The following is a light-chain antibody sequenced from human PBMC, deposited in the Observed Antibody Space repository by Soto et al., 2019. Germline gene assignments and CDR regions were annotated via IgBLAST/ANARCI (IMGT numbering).Light chain of an antibody. J-gene: IGLJ3*02. CDR3: SSYAGSNNLV. V-gene: IGLV2-8*01. Sequence: QSALTQPPSASGSPGQSVTISCTGTSSDVGGYNSVSWYQQHPGKAPKLMIYEVSKSPSGVPDRFSGSKSGNTASLTVSGLQAEDEADYYCSSYAGSNNLVFGGGTKVTVL. CDR2: EVS. CDR1: SSDVGGYNS.